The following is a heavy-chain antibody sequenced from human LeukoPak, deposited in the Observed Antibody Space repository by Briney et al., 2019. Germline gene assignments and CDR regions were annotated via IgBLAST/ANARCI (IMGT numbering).Heavy chain of an antibody. CDR1: GGTFSSYA. D-gene: IGHD3-3*01. J-gene: IGHJ4*02. CDR3: ARGPLHDFWSGYLDY. CDR2: IIPIFGTA. Sequence: ASVTVSCQASGGTFSSYAISWVRQAPGQGLEWMGRIIPIFGTANYAQKFQGRVTITTDESTSTAYMELSSLRSEDTAVYYCARGPLHDFWSGYLDYWGQRTLVTVSS. V-gene: IGHV1-69*05.